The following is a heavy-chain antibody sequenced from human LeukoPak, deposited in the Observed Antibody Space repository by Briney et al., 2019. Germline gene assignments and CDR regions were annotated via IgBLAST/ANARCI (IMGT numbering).Heavy chain of an antibody. D-gene: IGHD3-3*01. J-gene: IGHJ4*02. CDR2: ISYDGSNK. V-gene: IGHV3-30-3*01. Sequence: GGSLRLSCAASGFTFSSYAMHWVRQAPGKGLEWVAVISYDGSNKYYADSVKGRFTISRDNSKNTLYLQMNSLRAEDTAVYYCARDTTFWSGYVDYWGQGTLVTVSS. CDR1: GFTFSSYA. CDR3: ARDTTFWSGYVDY.